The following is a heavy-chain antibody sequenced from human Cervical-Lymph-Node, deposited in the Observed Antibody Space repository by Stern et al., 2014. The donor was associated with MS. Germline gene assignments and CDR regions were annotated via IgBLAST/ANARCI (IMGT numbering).Heavy chain of an antibody. J-gene: IGHJ4*02. CDR2: IYTTGGT. D-gene: IGHD5-18*01. CDR1: GGSVGSGSYD. CDR3: ARDKEDTNMAFRYFDN. V-gene: IGHV4-61*02. Sequence: QVQLQESGPGLVKPSQTLSLTCTVSGGSVGSGSYDWSWIRQPAGKGLEWIGRIYTTGGTYYNPSLKGRVSLLIGKSKNPFSLKLTSVTAADTAVYYCARDKEDTNMAFRYFDNWGQGTLVTVSS.